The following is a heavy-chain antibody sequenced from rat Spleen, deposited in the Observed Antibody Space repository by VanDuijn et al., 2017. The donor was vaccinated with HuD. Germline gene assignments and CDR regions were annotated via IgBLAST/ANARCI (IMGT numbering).Heavy chain of an antibody. V-gene: IGHV5-25*01. CDR3: ATRHDYFDY. CDR1: GLSFSNYD. Sequence: EVQLVESGGALVQPGRSMKLSCAASGLSFSNYDMAWVRQAPGKGLEWIASITNIAGGTYYADSVKGRFTVSRDIAKSTLYLQMDSLRSEDTATYYCATRHDYFDYWGPGVMVTVSS. CDR2: ITNIAGGT. J-gene: IGHJ2*01.